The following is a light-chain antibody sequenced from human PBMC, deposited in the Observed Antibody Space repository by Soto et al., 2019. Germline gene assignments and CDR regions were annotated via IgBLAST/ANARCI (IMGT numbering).Light chain of an antibody. J-gene: IGKJ1*01. CDR3: QQYGSSRT. V-gene: IGKV1-39*01. Sequence: DIQMTQSPSSLSASVGDRVTITCRASQTISSYLNWYQQKPRKAPKLLIYAASSLQSGVPSRFSGSGSGTDFTLTITRLEPEDFAVYYCQQYGSSRTFGQGTKVEIK. CDR1: QTISSY. CDR2: AAS.